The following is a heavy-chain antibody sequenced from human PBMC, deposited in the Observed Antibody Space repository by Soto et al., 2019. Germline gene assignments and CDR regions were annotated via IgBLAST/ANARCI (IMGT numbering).Heavy chain of an antibody. D-gene: IGHD3-3*01. CDR3: ARASLRFLEWLPH. J-gene: IGHJ4*02. Sequence: SETLSLTCTFSGGSISSGAYYWTWIRQHPGKGLEWIGSIYYSGSTYYNPSLKSRVTISVDTSKNQFSLKLSSVTAADTAVYYCARASLRFLEWLPHWGQGTLVTVSS. CDR1: GGSISSGAYY. V-gene: IGHV4-31*03. CDR2: IYYSGST.